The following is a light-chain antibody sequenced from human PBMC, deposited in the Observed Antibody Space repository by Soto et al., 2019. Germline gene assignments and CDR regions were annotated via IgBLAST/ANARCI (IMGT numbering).Light chain of an antibody. J-gene: IGLJ1*01. CDR2: DVS. CDR3: SSYTSSSTLV. CDR1: SSDVGGYKY. Sequence: QSALTQPASVSGSPGQSITISCTGTSSDVGGYKYVSWYQQHPGKAPKLMIYDVSNRPSGVSNRFSGSKSGNTASLTISGLQAEDEADYYCSSYTSSSTLVFGPGTKVTVL. V-gene: IGLV2-14*01.